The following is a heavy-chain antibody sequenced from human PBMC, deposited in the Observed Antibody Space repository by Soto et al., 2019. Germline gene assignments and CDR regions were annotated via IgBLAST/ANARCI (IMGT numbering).Heavy chain of an antibody. V-gene: IGHV4-39*01. J-gene: IGHJ4*02. D-gene: IGHD6-13*01. CDR1: GGSISSSSYY. Sequence: SETLSLTCTVSGGSISSSSYYWGWIRQPPGKGLEWIGSIYYSGSTYYNPSLKSRVTISVDTSKNQFSLKLSSVTAADTAVYYCAGRQQLYYFDYWGQGTLVTVSS. CDR3: AGRQQLYYFDY. CDR2: IYYSGST.